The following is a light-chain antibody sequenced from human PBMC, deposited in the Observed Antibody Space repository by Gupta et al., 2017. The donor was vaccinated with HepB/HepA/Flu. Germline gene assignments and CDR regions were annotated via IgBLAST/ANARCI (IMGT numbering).Light chain of an antibody. CDR2: EIH. Sequence: QSVLTQPPSVSAAPGQKVTISCSGSRSNIGDNYVSWYQQFPGTAPKLVIYEIHKRPSGILDRFSGSKSGSSATLDITGLQTGDEADYYCGTWDNSLNAGVFGGGTKLTVL. CDR1: RSNIGDNY. J-gene: IGLJ3*02. V-gene: IGLV1-51*02. CDR3: GTWDNSLNAGV.